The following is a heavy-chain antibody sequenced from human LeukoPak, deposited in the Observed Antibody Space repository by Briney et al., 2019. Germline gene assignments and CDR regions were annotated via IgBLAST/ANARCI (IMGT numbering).Heavy chain of an antibody. CDR3: ARDEGITGRFDY. Sequence: ASVKVSCKASGYTFTAYYIHWVRLAPAQGRAWMGWINPNTGDTKYAQKFQGRVTMTRDTTRRTAYMEMSRLRSDDTAIYYCARDEGITGRFDYWGQGTLVAASS. CDR2: INPNTGDT. V-gene: IGHV1-2*02. J-gene: IGHJ4*02. CDR1: GYTFTAYY. D-gene: IGHD1-20*01.